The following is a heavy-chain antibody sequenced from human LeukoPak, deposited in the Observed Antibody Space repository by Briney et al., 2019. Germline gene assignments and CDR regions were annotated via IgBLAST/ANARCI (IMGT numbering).Heavy chain of an antibody. CDR2: IWYDGSNK. D-gene: IGHD6-19*01. J-gene: IGHJ4*02. Sequence: GGSLGLSCAASGFTFSSYGMYWVRQAPGKGLEWVAVIWYDGSNKYYADSVKGRFTISRDNSKNTLYLQMNSLRAEDTAVYYCARKYSSGWYDYWGQGTLVTVSS. CDR1: GFTFSSYG. CDR3: ARKYSSGWYDY. V-gene: IGHV3-33*01.